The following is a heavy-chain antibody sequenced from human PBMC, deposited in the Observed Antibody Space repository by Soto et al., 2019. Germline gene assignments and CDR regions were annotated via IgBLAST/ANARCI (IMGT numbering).Heavy chain of an antibody. CDR2: IXXXXXT. CDR3: ARSSLYGMDV. CDR1: AGSTSSGYYY. Sequence: PSETLPPTCSVSAGSTSSGYYYWSWIRQPPGXGLXXIXXIXXXXXTXXXPSLKSRLIISIDTSKNQFSLKVGSVTAADTAVYYCARSSLYGMDVWGQGTTVTVSS. J-gene: IGHJ6*02. V-gene: IGHV4-30-4*01.